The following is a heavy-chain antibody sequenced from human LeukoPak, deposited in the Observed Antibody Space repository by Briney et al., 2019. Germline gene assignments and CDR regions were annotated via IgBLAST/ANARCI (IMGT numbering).Heavy chain of an antibody. CDR1: GFNFGDYA. CDR3: TRDPPESSAGWYAGY. J-gene: IGHJ4*02. D-gene: IGHD6-19*01. Sequence: PGRSLRLACIGSGFNFGDYAISWVRQTPGKGLEWVSLIRSKAHGGTTEYAASVKGRFNMSRDDSKSIAYLQMNSLKTEDTALYYCTRDPPESSAGWYAGYCGQGTLVTVSS. V-gene: IGHV3-49*04. CDR2: IRSKAHGGTT.